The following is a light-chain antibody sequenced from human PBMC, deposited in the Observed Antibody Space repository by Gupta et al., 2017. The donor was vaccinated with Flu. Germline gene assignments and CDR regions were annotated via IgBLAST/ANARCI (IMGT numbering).Light chain of an antibody. V-gene: IGKV1-5*03. CDR2: KAS. J-gene: IGKJ4*01. CDR1: QSLSSW. Sequence: DIQMSQSPSTLSAYVGDRVTITCRASQSLSSWLAWYQQKPGKAPNFLIYKASNLESGVPSRFSGSGSGTEFTLTISSLQPDDFATYYCQQDYSYSLTFGGGTKVEI. CDR3: QQDYSYSLT.